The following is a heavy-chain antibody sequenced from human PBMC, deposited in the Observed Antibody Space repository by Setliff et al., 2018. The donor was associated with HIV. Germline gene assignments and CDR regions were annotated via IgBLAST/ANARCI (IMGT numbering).Heavy chain of an antibody. J-gene: IGHJ5*02. CDR3: ARDRDSLLIGYTPNNWFDP. Sequence: GASVKVSCKASGYTFTRYAIHWLRLAPGQSLEWMGWINADNGNTKYSQKFHDRVTITRDSSANTVFMELSSLRSEDTAVYYCARDRDSLLIGYTPNNWFDPWGQGTLVTVSS. D-gene: IGHD3-9*01. V-gene: IGHV1-3*01. CDR1: GYTFTRYA. CDR2: INADNGNT.